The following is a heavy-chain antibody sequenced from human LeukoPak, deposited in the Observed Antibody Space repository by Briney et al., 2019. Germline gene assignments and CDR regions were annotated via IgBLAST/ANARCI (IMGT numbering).Heavy chain of an antibody. CDR2: ISSSSSYI. V-gene: IGHV3-21*01. CDR3: AREGRRVWGSYRDDY. Sequence: PGGSLRLSCAASGFTFSSYSMNWVRQAPGXXXEWVSSISSSSSYIYYADSVKGRFTISRDNAKNSLYLQMNSLRAEDTAVYYCAREGRRVWGSYRDDYWGQGTLVTVSS. J-gene: IGHJ4*02. D-gene: IGHD3-16*02. CDR1: GFTFSSYS.